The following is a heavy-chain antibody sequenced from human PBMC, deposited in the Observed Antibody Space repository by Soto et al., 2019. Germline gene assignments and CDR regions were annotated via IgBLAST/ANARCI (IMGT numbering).Heavy chain of an antibody. V-gene: IGHV4-39*01. D-gene: IGHD4-17*01. CDR2: IYYSGST. CDR3: ARHEYGDYVIDY. CDR1: GGSISSSSYY. J-gene: IGHJ4*02. Sequence: SETLSLTCTVSGGSISSSSYYWGWIRQPPGKGLEWIGSIYYSGSTYYNPSLKSRVTISVDTSKNQFSLKLSSVTAADTAVYYCARHEYGDYVIDYWGQGTLVTVSS.